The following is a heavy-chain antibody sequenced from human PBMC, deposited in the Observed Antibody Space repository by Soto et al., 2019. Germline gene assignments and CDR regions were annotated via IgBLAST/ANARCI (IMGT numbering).Heavy chain of an antibody. D-gene: IGHD5-12*01. CDR3: ARGRAVEMATIRGIDAFDI. V-gene: IGHV4-30-4*08. CDR2: IYYSGST. Sequence: PSETLSLTCNVSGGAISSGGYHWSWIRQYPGKGLEWIGYIYYSGSTYYNPSLKSRVTISVDTSKNQFSLKLSSVTAADTAVYYCARGRAVEMATIRGIDAFDIWGQGTRVTVSS. J-gene: IGHJ3*02. CDR1: GGAISSGGYH.